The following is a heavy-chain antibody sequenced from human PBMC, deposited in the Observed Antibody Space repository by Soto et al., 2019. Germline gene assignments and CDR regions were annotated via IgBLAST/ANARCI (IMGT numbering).Heavy chain of an antibody. CDR3: ARDGYSGSGSYLAPDY. D-gene: IGHD3-10*01. CDR2: IWYDGGNK. CDR1: GFTFSSYG. J-gene: IGHJ4*02. V-gene: IGHV3-33*01. Sequence: PGGSLRLSCAASGFTFSSYGMHWVRQAPGKGLEWVAVIWYDGGNKYYAESVKGRFTISRDNSKNTLYLQMNSLRVEDTAVYYCARDGYSGSGSYLAPDYWGQGTLVTVSS.